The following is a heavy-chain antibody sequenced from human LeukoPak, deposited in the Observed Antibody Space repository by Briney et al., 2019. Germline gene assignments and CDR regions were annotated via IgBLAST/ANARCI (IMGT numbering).Heavy chain of an antibody. Sequence: SQTLSLTCTVSGGSISSAGYSWSWIRQHPGKGLEWIGYIYYGGSTYHNPSLKSRVTISVDTSKNQFSLKLSSVTAADTAVYYCARATSRYYFDYWGQGTLVTVSS. CDR2: IYYGGST. D-gene: IGHD6-6*01. V-gene: IGHV4-31*03. J-gene: IGHJ4*02. CDR3: ARATSRYYFDY. CDR1: GGSISSAGYS.